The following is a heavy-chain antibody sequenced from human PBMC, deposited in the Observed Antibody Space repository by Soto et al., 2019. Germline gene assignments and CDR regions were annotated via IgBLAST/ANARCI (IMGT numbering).Heavy chain of an antibody. Sequence: SETLSLACTVSGGFITSDSYYWGWIRQPPGKGLEWIGSIYFSGSTYYNSALKSRLAISIDMSKNQFSLNLSSVTAADTAVYYGARHLSETGYDLNYWGQGTPVTFSS. V-gene: IGHV4-39*01. J-gene: IGHJ4*02. CDR3: ARHLSETGYDLNY. D-gene: IGHD5-12*01. CDR1: GGFITSDSYY. CDR2: IYFSGST.